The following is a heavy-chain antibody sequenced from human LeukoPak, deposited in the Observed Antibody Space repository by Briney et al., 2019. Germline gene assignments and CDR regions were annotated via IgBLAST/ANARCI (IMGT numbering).Heavy chain of an antibody. V-gene: IGHV3-9*01. Sequence: PGRSLRLSCAASGFTFDDYAMHWVRQAPGKDLEWVSGISWNSDSVAYADSVKGRFTISRDNAKNSLYLQMNSLRPEDTALYYCTRDPADGSSGWTVFRYWGQGTLVTAPS. CDR2: ISWNSDSV. CDR1: GFTFDDYA. CDR3: TRDPADGSSGWTVFRY. J-gene: IGHJ4*02. D-gene: IGHD6-19*01.